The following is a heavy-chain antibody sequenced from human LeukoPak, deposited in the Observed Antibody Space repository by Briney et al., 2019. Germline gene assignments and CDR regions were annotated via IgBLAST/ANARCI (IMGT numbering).Heavy chain of an antibody. CDR2: IYYSGST. Sequence: SETLSLTCTVSGGSISSYYWSCIRQPPGKGLEWIGYIYYSGSTKYNPSLKSRVTISVDTSKNQFSLKLSSVTAADTAVYYCARENYFDYWGQGTLVTVSS. CDR3: ARENYFDY. V-gene: IGHV4-59*01. J-gene: IGHJ4*02. CDR1: GGSISSYY.